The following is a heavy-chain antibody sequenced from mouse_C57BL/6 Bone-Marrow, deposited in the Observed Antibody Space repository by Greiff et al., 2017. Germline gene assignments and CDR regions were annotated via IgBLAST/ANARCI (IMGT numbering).Heavy chain of an antibody. Sequence: EVQLQQSGPELVKPGASVKISCKASGYSFTGYYMNWVKQSPEKSLEWIGEINPSTGGTTYNQKFKAKATLTVDKSSSTAYMQLKSLTSEDSAVYYCARGRTVVAYYDAMDYWGQGTSVTVSS. V-gene: IGHV1-42*01. D-gene: IGHD1-1*01. CDR2: INPSTGGT. CDR3: ARGRTVVAYYDAMDY. CDR1: GYSFTGYY. J-gene: IGHJ4*01.